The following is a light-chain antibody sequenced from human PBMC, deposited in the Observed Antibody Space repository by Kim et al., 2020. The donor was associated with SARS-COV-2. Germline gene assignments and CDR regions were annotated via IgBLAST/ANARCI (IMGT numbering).Light chain of an antibody. J-gene: IGKJ2*01. CDR2: AAS. CDR1: QSISSY. Sequence: SVSVGDRLTIPCRASQSISSYLNWYQQKPGKAPNLLIYAASSLQSGVPSRFSGSGSGTDFALTISSLQPEDFATYYCQQSYSTPRTFGQGTKLEI. V-gene: IGKV1-39*01. CDR3: QQSYSTPRT.